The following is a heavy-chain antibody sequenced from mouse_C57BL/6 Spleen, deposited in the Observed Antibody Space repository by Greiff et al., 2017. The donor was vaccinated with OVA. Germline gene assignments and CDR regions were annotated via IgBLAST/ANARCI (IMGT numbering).Heavy chain of an antibody. CDR3: ARGDSNYGDY. J-gene: IGHJ2*01. D-gene: IGHD2-5*01. CDR2: IDPSDSDT. Sequence: VQLQQPGAELVRPGSSVKLSCKASGYTFTSYWMHWVKQRPIQGLEWIGNIDPSDSDTHYNQKFKDKATLTVDKSSSTAYMQLSSLTSEDSAVYYCARGDSNYGDYWGQGTTLTVSS. CDR1: GYTFTSYW. V-gene: IGHV1-52*01.